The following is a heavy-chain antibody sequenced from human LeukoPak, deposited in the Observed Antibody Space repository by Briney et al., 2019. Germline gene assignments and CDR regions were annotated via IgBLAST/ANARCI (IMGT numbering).Heavy chain of an antibody. CDR1: GLIFRDYT. CDR2: ISTGGRTI. Sequence: GGSLRLSCEASGLIFRDYTMHWARQAPGKGLEWVSYISTGGRTIHYADSVKGRFTISRDNAKNSLYLQMNSLRAEDTAVYYCARALYDSSGYYYAGFDYWGQGTLVTVSS. D-gene: IGHD3-22*01. V-gene: IGHV3-48*04. CDR3: ARALYDSSGYYYAGFDY. J-gene: IGHJ4*02.